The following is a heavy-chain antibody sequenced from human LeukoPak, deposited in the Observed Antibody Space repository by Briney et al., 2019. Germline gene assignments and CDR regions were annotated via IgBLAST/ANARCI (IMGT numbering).Heavy chain of an antibody. Sequence: GGSLRLSCAASGFTLRSYTMNWVRQAPGKGLEWVSSIGISSNKIYYADSVKGRFIISRDNAKNSVYLQMNSLRAEDTAVYYCARVAADDAFDIWGQGTMVTVSS. CDR3: ARVAADDAFDI. D-gene: IGHD2-15*01. CDR1: GFTLRSYT. V-gene: IGHV3-21*04. CDR2: IGISSNKI. J-gene: IGHJ3*02.